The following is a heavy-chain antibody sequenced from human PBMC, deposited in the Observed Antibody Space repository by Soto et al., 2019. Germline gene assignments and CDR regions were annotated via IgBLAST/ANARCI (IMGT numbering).Heavy chain of an antibody. J-gene: IGHJ3*02. CDR1: GYTFTSYD. Sequence: QVQLVQSGAEVKKPGASVKVSCKASGYTFTSYDINWVRQATGQGLEWMGWMNPNSGNTGYAQKFQGRVTMTRNTSISTAYMELSSLGSEDTAVYYCAIVYVGYVEVENVDAFDIWGQGTLVTVSS. CDR3: AIVYVGYVEVENVDAFDI. CDR2: MNPNSGNT. V-gene: IGHV1-8*01. D-gene: IGHD5-12*01.